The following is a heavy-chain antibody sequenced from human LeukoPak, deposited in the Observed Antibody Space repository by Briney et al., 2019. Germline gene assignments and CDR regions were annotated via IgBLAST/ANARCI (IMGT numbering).Heavy chain of an antibody. CDR2: IKQDGSEK. CDR1: GFTVSSNY. V-gene: IGHV3-7*01. CDR3: AREEITGWFDY. Sequence: GGSLRLSCAASGFTVSSNYMSWVRQAPGKGLEWVANIKQDGSEKYYVDSVRGRFTISRDNAKNSLYLQMNSLRAEDTAIYYCAREEITGWFDYWGQGTLVTVSS. J-gene: IGHJ4*02. D-gene: IGHD6-19*01.